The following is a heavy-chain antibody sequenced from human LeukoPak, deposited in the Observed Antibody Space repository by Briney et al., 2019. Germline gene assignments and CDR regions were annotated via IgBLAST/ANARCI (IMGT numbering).Heavy chain of an antibody. CDR1: GFTFSSYA. J-gene: IGHJ4*02. V-gene: IGHV3-30*04. D-gene: IGHD2-2*01. CDR3: ARDNTIGN. Sequence: GGSLRLSCAASGFTFSSYAMHWVRQAPGKGLEWVAVISYDGSNKYYADSVKGRFTISRDNSKNTLYLQMNSLRAEDTAVYYCARDNTIGNWGQGTLVTVSS. CDR2: ISYDGSNK.